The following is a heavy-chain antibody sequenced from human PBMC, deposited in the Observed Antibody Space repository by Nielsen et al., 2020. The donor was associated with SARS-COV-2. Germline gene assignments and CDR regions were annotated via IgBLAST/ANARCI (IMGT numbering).Heavy chain of an antibody. V-gene: IGHV3-13*04. Sequence: GESLKISCAASGFTFSSYDMHWVRQATGKGLEWVSAIGTAGDTYYPGSVKGRFTISRENAKNSLYLQMNSLRAGDTAVYYCARDRSGDGYFDLWGRGTLVTVSS. J-gene: IGHJ2*01. CDR3: ARDRSGDGYFDL. CDR1: GFTFSSYD. CDR2: IGTAGDT. D-gene: IGHD7-27*01.